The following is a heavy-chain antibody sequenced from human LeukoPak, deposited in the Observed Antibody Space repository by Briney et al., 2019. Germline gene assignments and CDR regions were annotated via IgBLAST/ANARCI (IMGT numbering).Heavy chain of an antibody. D-gene: IGHD3-9*01. CDR3: ARGNYDILTGPGDYFDC. CDR2: IYPGDSDT. J-gene: IGHJ4*02. Sequence: GGSLKIPCKGSGYSFTSYWIGWVRQMPGKGMEWMGIIYPGDSDTRYSPSFPGQVTISADRSIRTAYLQWSSLKASDTAMYYCARGNYDILTGPGDYFDCWGQGTLVTASS. V-gene: IGHV5-51*01. CDR1: GYSFTSYW.